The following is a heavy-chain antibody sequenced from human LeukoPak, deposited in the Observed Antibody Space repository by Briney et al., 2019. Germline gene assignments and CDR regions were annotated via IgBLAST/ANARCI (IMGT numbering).Heavy chain of an antibody. Sequence: GGSLRLSCAASGFTFSIYAMSWVRQAPGKGLEWVSGISGSGGSTFYADSVKGRFTISRDNSKNTLYLQINSLRAEDTAVYYCAKAKIAAAVNYFDYWGQGTLVTVSS. D-gene: IGHD6-25*01. CDR3: AKAKIAAAVNYFDY. CDR2: ISGSGGST. CDR1: GFTFSIYA. J-gene: IGHJ4*02. V-gene: IGHV3-23*01.